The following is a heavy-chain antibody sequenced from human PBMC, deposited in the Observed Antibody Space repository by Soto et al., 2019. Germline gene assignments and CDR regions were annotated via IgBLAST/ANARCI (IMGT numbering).Heavy chain of an antibody. CDR1: GGTFSSYA. CDR3: ARYIVVVVAATGWFDP. Sequence: QVQLVQSGAEVTKPGSSVKVSCKASGGTFSSYAISWVRQAPGQGLEWMGGIIPIFGTANYAQKFQGRVTITADESTSTAYMELSSLRSEDTAVYYCARYIVVVVAATGWFDPWGQGTLVTVSS. J-gene: IGHJ5*02. V-gene: IGHV1-69*12. CDR2: IIPIFGTA. D-gene: IGHD2-15*01.